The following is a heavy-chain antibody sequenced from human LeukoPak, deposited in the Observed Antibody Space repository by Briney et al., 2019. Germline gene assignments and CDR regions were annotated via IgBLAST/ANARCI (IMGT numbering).Heavy chain of an antibody. J-gene: IGHJ4*02. Sequence: SETLSLTCAVYGGSFNGYYWSWIRQPPGKGLEWIGEIKHTGSTNYNPSLKSRVTISVDTSKIQFSLRLSSVTAADTAVYFCARSPSGYRFDYWGQGALVTVSS. CDR3: ARSPSGYRFDY. CDR2: IKHTGST. D-gene: IGHD3-22*01. V-gene: IGHV4-34*01. CDR1: GGSFNGYY.